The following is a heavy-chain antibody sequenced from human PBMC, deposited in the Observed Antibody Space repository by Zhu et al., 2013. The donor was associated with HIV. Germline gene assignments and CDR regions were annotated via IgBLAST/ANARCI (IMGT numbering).Heavy chain of an antibody. D-gene: IGHD3-22*01. CDR1: GGSISSGGYY. J-gene: IGHJ4*02. V-gene: IGHV4-31*03. CDR2: IYYSGST. Sequence: QVQLQESGPGLVKPSQTLSLTCTVSGGSISSGGYYWSWIRQHPGKGLEWIGYIYYSGSTYYNPSLKSRVTISVDTSKNQFSLKLSSVTAADTAVYYCARDRPLYYYDSSGYFDYWGQGTLVTVSS. CDR3: ARDRPLYYYDSSGYFDY.